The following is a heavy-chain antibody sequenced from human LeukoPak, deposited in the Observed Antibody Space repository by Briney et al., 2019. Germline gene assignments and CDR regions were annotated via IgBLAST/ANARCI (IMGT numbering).Heavy chain of an antibody. D-gene: IGHD1-26*01. CDR2: LYYSGST. CDR3: ARLHPGVGASNY. CDR1: GGSISSSSYY. Sequence: PSETLSLTCTVSGGSISSSSYYWDWIRQPPGKGLEWIGSLYYSGSTYYNPSLKSRVTISVDTSKNQFSLKLNSLTAADTAVYYCARLHPGVGASNYWGQGTLVTVSS. J-gene: IGHJ4*02. V-gene: IGHV4-39*01.